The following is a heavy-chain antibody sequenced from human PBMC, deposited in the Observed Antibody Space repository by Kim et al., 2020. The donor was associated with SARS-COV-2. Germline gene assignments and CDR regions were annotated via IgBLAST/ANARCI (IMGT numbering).Heavy chain of an antibody. J-gene: IGHJ4*02. D-gene: IGHD2-2*01. V-gene: IGHV3-23*01. CDR3: AKKGEHCSSTSCYFTFFDY. Sequence: GRFTISRDNAKNTLYLQMNSLRAEDTAVYYCAKKGEHCSSTSCYFTFFDYWGQGTLVTVSS.